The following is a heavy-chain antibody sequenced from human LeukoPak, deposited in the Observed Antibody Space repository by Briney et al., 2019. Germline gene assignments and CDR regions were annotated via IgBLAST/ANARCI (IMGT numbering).Heavy chain of an antibody. J-gene: IGHJ6*03. V-gene: IGHV4-30-2*01. D-gene: IGHD6-13*01. CDR1: GGSISSGGYY. Sequence: SETLSLTCTVSGGSISSGGYYWSWIRQPPGKGLEWIGYIQHSGSTYYNPSLKGRVTISVDRSKNQFSLKLSSVTAADTAVYYCAREIAAAASSFMDVWGKGTTVTVSS. CDR2: IQHSGST. CDR3: AREIAAAASSFMDV.